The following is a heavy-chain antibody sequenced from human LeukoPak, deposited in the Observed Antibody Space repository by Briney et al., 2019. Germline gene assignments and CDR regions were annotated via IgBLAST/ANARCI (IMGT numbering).Heavy chain of an antibody. CDR3: AAGRGIVVVPAAIIFDY. D-gene: IGHD2-2*02. CDR1: GYTLTELS. J-gene: IGHJ4*02. V-gene: IGHV1-24*01. CDR2: FDPEDGET. Sequence: ASVKVSCKVSGYTLTELSMHWVRQPPGKGLEWMGGFDPEDGETIYAHKFKGRLNMTEDTSTDTAYMELSSLRSEDTAVYYCAAGRGIVVVPAAIIFDYWGQGTLVTVSS.